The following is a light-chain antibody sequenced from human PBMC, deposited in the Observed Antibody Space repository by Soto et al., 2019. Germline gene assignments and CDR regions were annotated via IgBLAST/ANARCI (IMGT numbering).Light chain of an antibody. CDR3: SSYTSSYTSG. J-gene: IGLJ3*02. Sequence: QSALTQPASVSGSPGQSITISCTGTSLDVGGYTYVSWYQQHPGKATKLMIGYVTNRPSGVSNRFSGSKSGNTAALTISGFQAEDEDDYYCSSYTSSYTSGFGGGTKLTVL. V-gene: IGLV2-14*01. CDR2: YVT. CDR1: SLDVGGYTY.